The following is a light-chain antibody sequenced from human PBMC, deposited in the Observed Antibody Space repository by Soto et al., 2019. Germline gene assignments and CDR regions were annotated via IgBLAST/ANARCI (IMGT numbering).Light chain of an antibody. CDR3: HQYGTSPQT. CDR2: DAS. Sequence: EIVLTQSPDTLSLSPGERATLSCRASQSVGNNFLAWYQQKPGQAPTLLIYDASSRASGLPHRFSGSGSETDFTLTVSRLELEDFAVYFCHQYGTSPQTFGQGTKVEI. J-gene: IGKJ1*01. V-gene: IGKV3-20*01. CDR1: QSVGNNF.